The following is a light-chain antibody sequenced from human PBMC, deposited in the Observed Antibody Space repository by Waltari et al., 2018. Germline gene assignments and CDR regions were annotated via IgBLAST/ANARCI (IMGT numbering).Light chain of an antibody. J-gene: IGKJ2*01. CDR1: QSISTY. CDR2: AAS. CDR3: QQSYSTPRT. Sequence: DIQMTQSPSSLSTSVGDRVTITCRASQSISTYLNWYQQTPGKAPKLLIYAASSLQSGVPSRFSGSGSGTDFTLTISSLQPEDFVTYYCQQSYSTPRTFGQGTKVDIK. V-gene: IGKV1-39*01.